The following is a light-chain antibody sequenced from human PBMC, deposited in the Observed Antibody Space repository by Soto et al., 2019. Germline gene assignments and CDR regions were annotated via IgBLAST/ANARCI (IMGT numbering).Light chain of an antibody. CDR1: HHISNY. J-gene: IGKJ4*01. CDR3: QQFDNLPLT. CDR2: DAS. V-gene: IGKV1-33*01. Sequence: DIQMTQSPSSLSASVRDRVTITCQASHHISNYLNWYQQKPGRAPKILIYDASVLEAGVPPRFSGTGSGTVFTLTISGLQPEDVATYYCQQFDNLPLTFGGGTKVQIK.